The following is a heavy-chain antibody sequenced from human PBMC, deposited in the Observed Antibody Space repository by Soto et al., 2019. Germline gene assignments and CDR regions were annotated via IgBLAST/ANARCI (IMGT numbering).Heavy chain of an antibody. J-gene: IGHJ6*02. V-gene: IGHV1-69*06. CDR2: IIPIFGTA. D-gene: IGHD4-4*01. CDR3: ARASVTRRNYYYGMDV. Sequence: GASVKVSCKASGGTFSSYAISWVRQAPGQGLEWMGGIIPIFGTANYAQKFQGRVTITADKSTSTAYMELSSLRSGDTAVYYCARASVTRRNYYYGMDVWGQGTTVTVS. CDR1: GGTFSSYA.